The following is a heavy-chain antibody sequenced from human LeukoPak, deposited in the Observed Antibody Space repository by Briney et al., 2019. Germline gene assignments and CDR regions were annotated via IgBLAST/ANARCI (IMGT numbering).Heavy chain of an antibody. CDR2: IYYSGST. CDR3: ARQQGIAGPQASY. D-gene: IGHD6-13*01. V-gene: IGHV4-39*01. Sequence: SETLSLTCTASGGSISSSSYYWGWIRQPPGKGLEWIGSIYYSGSTYYNPSLKSRVTISVDTSKSQFSLKLSSVTAADTAVYYCARQQGIAGPQASYWGQGTMVTVSS. J-gene: IGHJ4*02. CDR1: GGSISSSSYY.